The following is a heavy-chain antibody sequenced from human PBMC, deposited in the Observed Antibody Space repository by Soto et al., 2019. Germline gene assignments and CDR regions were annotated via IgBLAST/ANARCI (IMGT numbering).Heavy chain of an antibody. D-gene: IGHD3-22*01. CDR2: ISYDGSNK. V-gene: IGHV3-30-3*01. Sequence: GGSLRLSCAASGFTFSSYAMHWVRQAPGKGLEWVAVISYDGSNKYYADSVKGRFTISRDNSKNTLYLQMNSLRAEDTAVYYCARDPIVVVTYYYYGMDVWGQGTTVTVSS. CDR3: ARDPIVVVTYYYYGMDV. CDR1: GFTFSSYA. J-gene: IGHJ6*02.